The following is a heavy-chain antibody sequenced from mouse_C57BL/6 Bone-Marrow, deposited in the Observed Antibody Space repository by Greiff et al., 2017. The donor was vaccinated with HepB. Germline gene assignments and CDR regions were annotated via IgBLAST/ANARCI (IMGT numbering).Heavy chain of an antibody. CDR2: ISNLAYSI. D-gene: IGHD4-1*01. CDR1: GFTFSDYG. V-gene: IGHV5-15*01. Sequence: EVKVVESGGGLVQPGGSLKLSCAASGFTFSDYGMAWVRQAPRKGPEWVAFISNLAYSIYYADTVTGRFTISRENAKNTLYLEMSSLRSEDTAMYYCARQGADWDWFAYWGQGTLVTVSA. CDR3: ARQGADWDWFAY. J-gene: IGHJ3*01.